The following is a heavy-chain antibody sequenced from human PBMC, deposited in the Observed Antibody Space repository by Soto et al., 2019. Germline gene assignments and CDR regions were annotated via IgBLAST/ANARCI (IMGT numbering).Heavy chain of an antibody. Sequence: PGGSLRLSCTASGFTFSSYSMNWVRQAPGKGLEWVSYISSSSSTIYYADSVKGRFTISRDNAKNSLYLQMNSLRAEDTAVYYCAREGVFYHYGMDVWGQGTTVTVSS. D-gene: IGHD2-8*01. J-gene: IGHJ6*02. V-gene: IGHV3-48*01. CDR1: GFTFSSYS. CDR2: ISSSSSTI. CDR3: AREGVFYHYGMDV.